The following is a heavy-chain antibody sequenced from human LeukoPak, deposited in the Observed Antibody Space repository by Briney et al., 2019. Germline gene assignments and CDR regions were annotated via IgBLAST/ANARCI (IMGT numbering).Heavy chain of an antibody. CDR1: GGSISSSSYY. CDR2: IYYSGST. V-gene: IGHV4-39*06. D-gene: IGHD3-22*01. CDR3: ARGRYYDSPYFDY. J-gene: IGHJ4*02. Sequence: SETLSLTCTVSGGSISSSSYYWGWIRQPPGKGLEWIGSIYYSGSTYYNPSLKSRVTISVDTSKNQFPLKLSSVTAADTAVYYCARGRYYDSPYFDYWGQGTLVTVSS.